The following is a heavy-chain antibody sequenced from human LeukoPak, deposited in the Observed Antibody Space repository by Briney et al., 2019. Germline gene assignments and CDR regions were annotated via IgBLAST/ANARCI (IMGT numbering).Heavy chain of an antibody. J-gene: IGHJ6*03. V-gene: IGHV1-2*02. Sequence: GASVKVSCKASGYTFTGYYMHWVRQAPGQGLEWMGWINPNSGGTNYAQKFQGRVTMTRDTSISTAYMELSRLRSEDTAVYYCARGEVVPAVRYYYYYMDVWGKGTTVTISS. CDR2: INPNSGGT. CDR1: GYTFTGYY. D-gene: IGHD2-2*01. CDR3: ARGEVVPAVRYYYYYMDV.